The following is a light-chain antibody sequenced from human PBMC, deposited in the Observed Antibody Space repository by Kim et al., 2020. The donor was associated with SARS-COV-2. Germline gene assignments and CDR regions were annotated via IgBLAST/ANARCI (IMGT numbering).Light chain of an antibody. CDR2: DAS. V-gene: IGKV3-11*01. CDR3: QQRSNWPLT. J-gene: IGKJ4*01. Sequence: LSPGERATLSCRASQSVSRSFALYQQKPGQAPRLLIYDASKRTTGIPARFSRSGSGTDFTLTISSLEPEDFAVYYCQQRSNWPLTFGGGTKVDIK. CDR1: QSVSRS.